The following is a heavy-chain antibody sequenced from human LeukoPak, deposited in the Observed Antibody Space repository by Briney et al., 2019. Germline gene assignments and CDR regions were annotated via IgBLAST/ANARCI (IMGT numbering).Heavy chain of an antibody. CDR3: ARVERRYYDFWSGYPSFDY. CDR1: GYTFTGYY. Sequence: GASVKVSCKASGYTFTGYYMHWVRQAPGQGLEWMGWINPNSGGTNYAQKFQGRVTMTRDTSISTAYMELSRLRSDDTAVYYCARVERRYYDFWSGYPSFDYWGQGTLVTVSS. J-gene: IGHJ4*02. CDR2: INPNSGGT. V-gene: IGHV1-2*02. D-gene: IGHD3-3*01.